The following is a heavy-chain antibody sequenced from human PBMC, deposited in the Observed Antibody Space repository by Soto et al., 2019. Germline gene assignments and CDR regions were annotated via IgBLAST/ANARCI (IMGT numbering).Heavy chain of an antibody. CDR3: ARDGGGGKRYYYYYYMDV. J-gene: IGHJ6*03. V-gene: IGHV1-18*01. CDR1: GYTFTSYG. Sequence: GASVKVSCKASGYTFTSYGISCVRQAPGQGLEWMGWISAYNGNTNYAQKLQGRVTMTTDTSTSTAYMELRSLRSDDTAVYYCARDGGGGKRYYYYYYMDVWGKGTTVTVSS. D-gene: IGHD3-16*01. CDR2: ISAYNGNT.